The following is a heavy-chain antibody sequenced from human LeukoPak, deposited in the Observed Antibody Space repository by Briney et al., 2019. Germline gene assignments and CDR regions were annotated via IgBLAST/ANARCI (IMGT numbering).Heavy chain of an antibody. CDR2: ISYDGSNK. CDR1: GFTFSSYS. V-gene: IGHV3-30*03. J-gene: IGHJ3*02. Sequence: GGSLRLSCAASGFTFSSYSMNWVRQAPGKGLEWVAVISYDGSNKYYADSVEGRFTISRDNSKNTLYLQMNSLRAEDTAVFYCARGDLHYYDSTRRGFDIWGQGTMVTVSS. CDR3: ARGDLHYYDSTRRGFDI. D-gene: IGHD3-10*01.